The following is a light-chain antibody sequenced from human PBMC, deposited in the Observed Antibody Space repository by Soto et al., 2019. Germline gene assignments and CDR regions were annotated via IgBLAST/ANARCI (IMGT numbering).Light chain of an antibody. Sequence: DIVMTQSPASLAVSLGERATINCKSSQSVLFSSDNKNYLAWYQQKAGQPPKVLIYWASTRESGVPDRFSGSGSGTDFALTISSLQAEDVAVYYCQQYYSTPLSFGGGTKVEIK. CDR1: QSVLFSSDNKNY. CDR2: WAS. V-gene: IGKV4-1*01. CDR3: QQYYSTPLS. J-gene: IGKJ4*01.